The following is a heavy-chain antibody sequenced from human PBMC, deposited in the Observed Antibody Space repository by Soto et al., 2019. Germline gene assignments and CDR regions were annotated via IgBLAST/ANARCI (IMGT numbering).Heavy chain of an antibody. CDR2: ISSSGSTI. V-gene: IGHV3-48*03. J-gene: IGHJ3*02. D-gene: IGHD1-26*01. CDR1: GFTFSSYE. Sequence: GGSLRLSCAASGFTFSSYEMNWVRQAPGKGLEWVSYISSSGSTIYYADSVKGRFTISRDNAKNSLYLQMNSLRAEDTAVYYCARAREDLVGADAFDIWGQGTMVTVSS. CDR3: ARAREDLVGADAFDI.